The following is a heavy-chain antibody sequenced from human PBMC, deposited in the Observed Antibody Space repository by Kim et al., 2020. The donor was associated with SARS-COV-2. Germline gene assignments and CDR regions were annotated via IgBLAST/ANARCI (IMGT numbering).Heavy chain of an antibody. CDR2: IYYSGST. J-gene: IGHJ5*02. CDR3: ARFTNYYGSGSYYNWPLKPASNWFDP. V-gene: IGHV4-59*13. Sequence: SETLSLTCTVSGGSISSYYWSWIRQPPGKGLEWIGYIYYSGSTNYNPSLKSRVTISVDTSKNQFSLKLSSVTAADTAVYYCARFTNYYGSGSYYNWPLKPASNWFDPWGQGTLVTVSS. D-gene: IGHD3-10*01. CDR1: GGSISSYY.